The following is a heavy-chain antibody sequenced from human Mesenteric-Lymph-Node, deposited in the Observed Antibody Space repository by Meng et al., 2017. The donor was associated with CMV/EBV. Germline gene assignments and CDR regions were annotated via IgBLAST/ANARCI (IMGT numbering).Heavy chain of an antibody. CDR2: ISSSSSII. CDR3: ARGSDCSGTSCYSLYYYGMDV. D-gene: IGHD2-2*01. J-gene: IGHJ6*02. CDR1: GFTFRTYA. Sequence: GESLKISCTASGFTFRTYAMSWVRQAPGKGLEWVSYISSSSSIISYADSVKGRVTISRDNAKNSLSLQMNSLRAEDTAVYYCARGSDCSGTSCYSLYYYGMDVWGQGTTVTVSS. V-gene: IGHV3-48*04.